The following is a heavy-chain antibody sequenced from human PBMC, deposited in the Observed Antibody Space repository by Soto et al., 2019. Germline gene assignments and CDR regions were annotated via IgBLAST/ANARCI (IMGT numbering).Heavy chain of an antibody. D-gene: IGHD2-8*01. V-gene: IGHV1-69*01. CDR1: GGTFSDYV. CDR2: IIAMSGTV. J-gene: IGHJ5*02. CDR3: AREAVYNWFDP. Sequence: QVQLVQSGSEVKRPGSSVRVSCKAVGGTFSDYVISWVRQAPGQGLEWMGGIIAMSGTVNNAQKFQDRVTITADESTSTAYMELSSLRSEDAAIYYCAREAVYNWFDPWGQGTLVTVSS.